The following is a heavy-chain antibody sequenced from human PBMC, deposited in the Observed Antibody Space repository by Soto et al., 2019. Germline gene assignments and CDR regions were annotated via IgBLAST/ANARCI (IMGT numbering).Heavy chain of an antibody. D-gene: IGHD3-9*01. CDR3: AKSPHDILIGSAFDY. V-gene: IGHV3-9*01. Sequence: SLTLSCVASGFTFDDYAMHWVRQGPGKGLELVSGISWNSGGIGYADSVKGRFTISRDNAKNSLYLQMDRLRPEDTAFYYCAKSPHDILIGSAFDYWGQGTLVTVSS. J-gene: IGHJ4*02. CDR1: GFTFDDYA. CDR2: ISWNSGGI.